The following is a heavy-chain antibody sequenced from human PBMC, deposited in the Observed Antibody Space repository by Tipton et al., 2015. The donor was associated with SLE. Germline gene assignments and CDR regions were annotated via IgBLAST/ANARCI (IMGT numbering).Heavy chain of an antibody. J-gene: IGHJ3*02. Sequence: TLSLTCTVSGGSISSYYWSWIRQPPGKGLEWIGYIYYRGSTNYSPSLKSRVSMSVDRSKNQFSLKLSSVTAADTAMYYCARGRNSWNNEAFHIWGQGTMVTVSS. CDR3: ARGRNSWNNEAFHI. D-gene: IGHD1/OR15-1a*01. CDR2: IYYRGST. CDR1: GGSISSYY. V-gene: IGHV4-59*01.